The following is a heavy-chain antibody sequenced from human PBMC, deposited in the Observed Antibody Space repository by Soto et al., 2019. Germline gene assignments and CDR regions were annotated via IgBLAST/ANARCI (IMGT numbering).Heavy chain of an antibody. CDR2: IHYTGST. V-gene: IGHV4-59*01. CDR1: GGSISGSY. Sequence: QVQLQESGPGLVKPSETLSLTCTVSGGSISGSYWTWIRQPPGKGLEWIGYIHYTGSTNYNPSLKTRATISLDTSQNRFSLKLTSVTAADTAVYYCARENGRYTTYEIDYWGQGTLVTVSS. CDR3: ARENGRYTTYEIDY. J-gene: IGHJ4*02. D-gene: IGHD2-2*02.